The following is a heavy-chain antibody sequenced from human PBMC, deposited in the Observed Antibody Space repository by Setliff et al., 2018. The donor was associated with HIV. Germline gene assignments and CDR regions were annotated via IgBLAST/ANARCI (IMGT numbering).Heavy chain of an antibody. V-gene: IGHV4-39*07. CDR3: ARVGDYGSGGWFDP. CDR2: IYYSGST. Sequence: SSETLSLTCTVSGGSISSSSYYWGWIRQTPGKGLEWIGSIYYSGSTYYNPSLKSRVTISVDTSKNQFSLKLSSVTAADTAVYYCARVGDYGSGGWFDPWGQGTLVTVSA. J-gene: IGHJ5*02. CDR1: GGSISSSSYY. D-gene: IGHD3-10*01.